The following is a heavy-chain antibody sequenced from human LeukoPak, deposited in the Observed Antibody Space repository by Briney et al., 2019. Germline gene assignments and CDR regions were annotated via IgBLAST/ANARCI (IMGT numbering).Heavy chain of an antibody. J-gene: IGHJ6*02. D-gene: IGHD4-11*01. CDR2: IYSGGNR. CDR3: ARSYSNHLFGMDV. Sequence: GGSLRLSCAASGFTVSSYYMTWVRQAPGKGLEWVSVIYSGGNRYYADSVKGRVAISRDNPKNTGFLQMNSVRAEDTAVYYCARSYSNHLFGMDVWGPGNTFSVSS. V-gene: IGHV3-66*01. CDR1: GFTVSSYY.